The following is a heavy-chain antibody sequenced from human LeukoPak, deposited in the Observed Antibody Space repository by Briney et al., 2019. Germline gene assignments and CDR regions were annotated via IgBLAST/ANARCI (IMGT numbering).Heavy chain of an antibody. CDR1: GFSFSSYA. CDR2: IGASGDST. V-gene: IGHV3-23*01. D-gene: IGHD1/OR15-1a*01. CDR3: AKDLHGTVPDYFDC. Sequence: GGSLRLSCAASGFSFSSYAMSCVRQAPGKGLEWVSGIGASGDSTYYIDSVKGRFTISRDNSKNTLYLQMNSLRPEDTAVYYCAKDLHGTVPDYFDCWGQGNLVTVSS. J-gene: IGHJ4*02.